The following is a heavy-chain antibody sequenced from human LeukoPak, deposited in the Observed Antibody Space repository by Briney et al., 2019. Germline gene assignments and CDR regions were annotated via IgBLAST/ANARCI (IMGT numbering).Heavy chain of an antibody. V-gene: IGHV3-48*03. D-gene: IGHD5-24*01. CDR3: AKDDAYLQYAD. J-gene: IGHJ4*02. Sequence: PGGSLRLSCAASGFTFSSYEMNWVRQAPGKGLEWVSYIISSGSTIYYADSVKGRFTISRDNAKNSLYLQMNSLRAEDTAIYYCAKDDAYLQYADWGQGTLVTVSS. CDR2: IISSGSTI. CDR1: GFTFSSYE.